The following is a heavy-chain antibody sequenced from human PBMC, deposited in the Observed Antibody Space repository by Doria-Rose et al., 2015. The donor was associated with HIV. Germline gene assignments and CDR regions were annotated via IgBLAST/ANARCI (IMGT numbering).Heavy chain of an antibody. CDR1: GVSLSSPGMG. CDR3: ARIKSSRWYHKYYFDF. CDR2: IFSDDER. D-gene: IGHD6-13*01. J-gene: IGHJ4*02. Sequence: QVTLKESDPVLVKPTETLTLTCTVSGVSLSSPGMGVSWTRQPPGKALEWLANIFSDDERSYKTSLKSRLTISRVTSKSQVVLTMTDMDPEDTATYYCARIKSSRWYHKYYFDFWGQGTLVIVSA. V-gene: IGHV2-26*01.